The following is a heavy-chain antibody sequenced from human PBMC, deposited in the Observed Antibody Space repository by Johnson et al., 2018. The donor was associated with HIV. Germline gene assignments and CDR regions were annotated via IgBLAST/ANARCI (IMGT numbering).Heavy chain of an antibody. CDR1: GFTFTNAW. D-gene: IGHD6-6*01. CDR2: ISYDGSNK. Sequence: QVQLVESGGGLVKPGGSLRLSCAASGFTFTNAWMTWVRQAPGKGLEWVAVISYDGSNKYYADSVKGRFTISRDNSKNTLYLQMNSLRAEDTAVYYCAKGERGYSSSSDAFDMWGQGTMVTVSS. V-gene: IGHV3-30*18. CDR3: AKGERGYSSSSDAFDM. J-gene: IGHJ3*02.